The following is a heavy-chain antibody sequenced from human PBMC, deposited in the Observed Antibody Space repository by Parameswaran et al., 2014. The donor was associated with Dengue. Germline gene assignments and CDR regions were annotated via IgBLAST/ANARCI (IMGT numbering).Heavy chain of an antibody. D-gene: IGHD1-26*01. V-gene: IGHV3-30-3*01. CDR2: ISYDGSNK. J-gene: IGHJ4*02. CDR3: ARDRGSYYIGTDY. Sequence: WIRQPPGKGLEWVAVISYDGSNKYYADSVKGRFTISRDNSKNTLYLQMNSLRAEDTAVYYCARDRGSYYIGTDYWGQGTLVTVSS.